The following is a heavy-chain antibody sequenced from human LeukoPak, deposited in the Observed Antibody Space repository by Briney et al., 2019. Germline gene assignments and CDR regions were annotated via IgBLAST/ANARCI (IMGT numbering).Heavy chain of an antibody. CDR1: GFTFSSYG. Sequence: GRSLRLSCAASGFTFSSYGMHWVRQAPGKGLEWVAVISYDGSNKYYADSVKGRFTISRDNSKNTLYLQMNSLRAEDTAVYYCARAYNWNFDAAFDIWGQGTMVTVSS. V-gene: IGHV3-30*03. CDR2: ISYDGSNK. J-gene: IGHJ3*02. D-gene: IGHD1-7*01. CDR3: ARAYNWNFDAAFDI.